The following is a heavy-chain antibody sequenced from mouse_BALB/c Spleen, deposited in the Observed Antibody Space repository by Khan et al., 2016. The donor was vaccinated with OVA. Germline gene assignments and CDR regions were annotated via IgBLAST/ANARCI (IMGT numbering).Heavy chain of an antibody. CDR3: ARELRLGGFAY. J-gene: IGHJ3*01. CDR1: GFSLTDYG. V-gene: IGHV2-6-7*01. CDR2: MWGDGST. D-gene: IGHD1-2*01. Sequence: VQLQESGPGLVAPSQSLSITCTVSGFSLTDYGVNWVRQPPGKGLEWLGLMWGDGSTDYNSDLKSRLSISKDNSKSQVFLKMNSLQTDDTARNYCARELRLGGFAYWGQGTLVTVSA.